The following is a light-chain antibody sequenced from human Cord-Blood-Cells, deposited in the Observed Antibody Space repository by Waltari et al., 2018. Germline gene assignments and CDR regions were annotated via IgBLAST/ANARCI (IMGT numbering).Light chain of an antibody. CDR3: CSYAGSSTVV. CDR1: SSDVGSYNL. J-gene: IGLJ2*01. Sequence: QSALTQPASVSGSPGQSITISCTGTSSDVGSYNLVSWYQQHPGKAPKLMIYEGSKRPSGFSNRFSGSQSGNTASLTISGLQAEDEADYYCCSYAGSSTVVFGGGTKLTVL. V-gene: IGLV2-23*01. CDR2: EGS.